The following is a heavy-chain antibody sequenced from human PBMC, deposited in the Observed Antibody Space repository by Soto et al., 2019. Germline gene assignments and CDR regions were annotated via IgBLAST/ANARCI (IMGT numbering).Heavy chain of an antibody. V-gene: IGHV1-69*13. Sequence: SGKVSCKASGGTFRSYAISWVRQAPGQGLEWMGGIIPIFGTANYAQKFQGRVTITADESTSTAYMELSSLRSEDTAVYYCARDPVGLPRDDNWFDPWGQGTLVTVSS. J-gene: IGHJ5*02. D-gene: IGHD2-2*01. CDR1: GGTFRSYA. CDR2: IIPIFGTA. CDR3: ARDPVGLPRDDNWFDP.